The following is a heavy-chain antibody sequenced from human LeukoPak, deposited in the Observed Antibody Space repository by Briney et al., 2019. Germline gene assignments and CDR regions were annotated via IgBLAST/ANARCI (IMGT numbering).Heavy chain of an antibody. CDR2: IIPILGIA. D-gene: IGHD2-2*02. Sequence: SVKVSCKASGGTFSSYTISWARQAPGQGLEWMGRIIPILGIANYAQKFQGRVTITADKSTSTAYMELSSLRSEDTAVYYCATDCSSTSCYIDHDAFDIWGQGTMVTVSS. CDR3: ATDCSSTSCYIDHDAFDI. J-gene: IGHJ3*02. CDR1: GGTFSSYT. V-gene: IGHV1-69*02.